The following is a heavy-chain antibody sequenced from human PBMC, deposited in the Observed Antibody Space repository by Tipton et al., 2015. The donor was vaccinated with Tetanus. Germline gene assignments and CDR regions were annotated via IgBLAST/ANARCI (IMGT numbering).Heavy chain of an antibody. V-gene: IGHV3-74*01. J-gene: IGHJ4*02. CDR3: ARDCSYGGTLISDY. D-gene: IGHD4-23*01. CDR1: EFSFSSYW. CDR2: INSDGSST. Sequence: SLRLSCAASEFSFSSYWMHWVRQVPGRGLVWVSRINSDGSSTDYADSVKGRFTISRDNGKNTLYLQMDSLRAEDTAVYYCARDCSYGGTLISDYWGQGTQVTVSS.